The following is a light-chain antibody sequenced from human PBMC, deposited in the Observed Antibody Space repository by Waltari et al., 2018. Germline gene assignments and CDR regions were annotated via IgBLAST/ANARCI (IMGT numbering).Light chain of an antibody. CDR1: SSDVGGYNY. V-gene: IGLV2-14*03. CDR2: DVS. Sequence: QSALTQPASVSGSPEQSITISCTGTSSDVGGYNYVSWYQQHPGKAPKLIIYDVSTRPSGVSNRFSGSKSGNTASLTISGLQAEDEADYYCSSYTSSSTFVFGGGTKLTVL. CDR3: SSYTSSSTFV. J-gene: IGLJ2*01.